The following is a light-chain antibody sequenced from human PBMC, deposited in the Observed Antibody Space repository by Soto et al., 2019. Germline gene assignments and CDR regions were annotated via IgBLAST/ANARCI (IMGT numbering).Light chain of an antibody. J-gene: IGLJ3*02. CDR1: SSDIGTYNY. V-gene: IGLV2-14*01. CDR3: ISYISSSINWV. CDR2: EVS. Sequence: QSALTQPASVSWSPGQSITISCTGTSSDIGTYNYVSWYQQHPGKAPKLMIYEVSNRPSGVSNRFSGSKSGNTASLTISGLQAEDEADYYCISYISSSINWVFGGGTKVTVL.